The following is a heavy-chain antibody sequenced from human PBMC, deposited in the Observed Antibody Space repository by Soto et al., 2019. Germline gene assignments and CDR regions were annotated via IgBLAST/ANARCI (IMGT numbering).Heavy chain of an antibody. J-gene: IGHJ6*02. V-gene: IGHV1-58*01. Sequence: SVKVSCKASGFTFTSSAVQWVRQARGQRLEWIGWIVVGSGNTNYAQKFQERVTITRDMSTSTAYMELSSLRSEDTAVYYCAAGYCSSTSCPTALYYYYGMDVWGQGTTVTVS. CDR3: AAGYCSSTSCPTALYYYYGMDV. D-gene: IGHD2-2*01. CDR1: GFTFTSSA. CDR2: IVVGSGNT.